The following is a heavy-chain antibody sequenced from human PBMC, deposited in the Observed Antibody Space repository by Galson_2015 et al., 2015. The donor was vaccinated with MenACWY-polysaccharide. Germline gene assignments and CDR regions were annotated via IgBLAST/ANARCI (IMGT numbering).Heavy chain of an antibody. J-gene: IGHJ5*02. V-gene: IGHV1-8*01. CDR3: ARGGKYYYDSSGYLNWFDP. Sequence: VKVSCKASGYSFSSYDINWVRQTTGQGLEWMGWMNPNSGNTGYAQKFQGRVTMTRNTSVSIAYMELSSLRSEDTAVYYCARGGKYYYDSSGYLNWFDPWGQGTLVTVSS. D-gene: IGHD3-22*01. CDR1: GYSFSSYD. CDR2: MNPNSGNT.